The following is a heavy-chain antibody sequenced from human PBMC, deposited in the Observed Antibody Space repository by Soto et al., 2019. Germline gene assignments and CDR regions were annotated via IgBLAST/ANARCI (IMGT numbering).Heavy chain of an antibody. CDR1: GFTFSSYA. V-gene: IGHV3-23*01. CDR3: AKDYSNSGWFDP. D-gene: IGHD4-4*01. Sequence: EVQLLESGGGLVQPGGSLRLSCAASGFTFSSYAMSWVRQAPGRGLEWVSAISGSGGSTYYADSVKGRFTISRDNSKNTLYLQMNSLRAEDTAVYYCAKDYSNSGWFDPWGQGTLVTVSS. CDR2: ISGSGGST. J-gene: IGHJ5*02.